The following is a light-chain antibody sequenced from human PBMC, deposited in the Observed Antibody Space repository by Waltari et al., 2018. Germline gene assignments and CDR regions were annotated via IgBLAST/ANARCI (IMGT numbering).Light chain of an antibody. CDR2: DVN. CDR3: SSYTTGSTRYV. Sequence: QSALTQPASVSGSPGQSITISCTGTSSDIGAYNFVSWYQKHQGKAPKVMIYDVNNRPSGVSSGFSGSKSGNTASLTISGLQAEDEADYYCSSYTTGSTRYVFGSGTKVTVL. J-gene: IGLJ1*01. CDR1: SSDIGAYNF. V-gene: IGLV2-14*03.